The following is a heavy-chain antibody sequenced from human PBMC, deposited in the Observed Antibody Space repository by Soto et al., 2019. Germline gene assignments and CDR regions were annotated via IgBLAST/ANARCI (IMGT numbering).Heavy chain of an antibody. J-gene: IGHJ1*01. CDR3: ARAVVRNPRAEYFQH. V-gene: IGHV1-69*13. Sequence: ASVKVSCKASGGTFSSYAISWVRQAPGQGLEWMGGIIPIFGTANYAQKFQGRVTITADESTSTAYMELSSLRSEDTAVYYCARAVVRNPRAEYFQHWGQGTLVTVSS. CDR1: GGTFSSYA. D-gene: IGHD2-15*01. CDR2: IIPIFGTA.